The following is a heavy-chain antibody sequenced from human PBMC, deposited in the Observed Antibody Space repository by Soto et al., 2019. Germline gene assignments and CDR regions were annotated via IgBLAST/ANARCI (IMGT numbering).Heavy chain of an antibody. D-gene: IGHD6-25*01. CDR2: ISFGSGYT. J-gene: IGHJ6*02. CDR1: GFTFSDYY. Sequence: QVELVESGGGLVKPGGSLRLSCAASGFTFSDYYMSWIRQAPGKGLEWVSHISFGSGYTTYADSVKGRFTISRDSAKYSLYLQMSSLRAEDTAVYYCACFPFPSGYPYYRMDVWGQGTTVTVSS. V-gene: IGHV3-11*06. CDR3: ACFPFPSGYPYYRMDV.